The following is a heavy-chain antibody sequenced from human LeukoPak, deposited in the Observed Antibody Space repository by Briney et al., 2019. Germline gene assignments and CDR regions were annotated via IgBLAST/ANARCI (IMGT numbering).Heavy chain of an antibody. CDR2: INPNSGGT. V-gene: IGHV1-2*06. D-gene: IGHD4-23*01. CDR1: GYDFINYG. J-gene: IGHJ4*02. CDR3: ARFENSGGY. Sequence: GASVKVSCKXSGYDFINYGISWVRQAPGQGLEWMGRINPNSGGTNYAQKFQGRVTMTRDTSTSTAYMELSRLRSDDTAVYYCARFENSGGYWGQGTLVTVSS.